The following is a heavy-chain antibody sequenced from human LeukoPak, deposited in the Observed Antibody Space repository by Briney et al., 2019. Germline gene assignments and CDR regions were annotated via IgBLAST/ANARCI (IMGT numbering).Heavy chain of an antibody. CDR1: GYSFSSYW. V-gene: IGHV5-51*01. Sequence: GESLKISCKGSGYSFSSYWIAWVCQMPGKGLEWMGVIYPRGSRTTYSPSFQDQVTISADKSISTAYLQWTSLKASDTAMYYCARHLSDITSSPNYWGPGTLVTVSS. CDR3: ARHLSDITSSPNY. CDR2: IYPRGSRT. D-gene: IGHD2-2*01. J-gene: IGHJ4*02.